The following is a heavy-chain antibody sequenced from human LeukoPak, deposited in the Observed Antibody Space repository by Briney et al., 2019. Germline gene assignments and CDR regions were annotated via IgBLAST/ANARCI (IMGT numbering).Heavy chain of an antibody. J-gene: IGHJ6*03. V-gene: IGHV3-23*01. Sequence: GGSLRLSCAASEFSVGSNYMTWVRQAPGKGLEWVSAISGSGGSTYYADSVKGRFTISRDNSKNTLYLQMNSLRAEDTAVYYCAKDAVAGNNYYYYYYMDVWGKGTTVTVSS. CDR2: ISGSGGST. D-gene: IGHD6-19*01. CDR1: EFSVGSNY. CDR3: AKDAVAGNNYYYYYYMDV.